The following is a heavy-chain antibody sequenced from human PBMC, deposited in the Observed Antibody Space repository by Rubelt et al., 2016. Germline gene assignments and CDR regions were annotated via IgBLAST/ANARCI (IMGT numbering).Heavy chain of an antibody. CDR3: ARGWGSRWYHFDY. Sequence: QVQLQQWGAGLLKPSETLSLTCAVYGGSFSGYYWSWIRQPPGKGLEWIGEINHSGSTNYNPSLKSRVTRPVDTSKNQCCLKLSSVTAADTAVYYCARGWGSRWYHFDYWGQGILVTVSS. CDR1: GGSFSGYY. CDR2: INHSGST. V-gene: IGHV4-34*01. J-gene: IGHJ4*02. D-gene: IGHD6-13*01.